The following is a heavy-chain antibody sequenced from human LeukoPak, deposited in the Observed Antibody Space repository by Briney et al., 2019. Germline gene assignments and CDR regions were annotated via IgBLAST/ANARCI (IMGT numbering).Heavy chain of an antibody. CDR2: INHSGST. CDR1: GGSFSGYY. J-gene: IGHJ4*02. V-gene: IGHV4-34*01. CDR3: ARTVPIVVGPNGTEPSFDY. D-gene: IGHD2-15*01. Sequence: SETLSLTCAVYGGSFSGYYWSWIRQPPGKGLEWIGEINHSGSTNYNLSLKSRVTISVDTSKNQFSLKLSSVTAADTAVYYCARTVPIVVGPNGTEPSFDYWGQGTLVTVSS.